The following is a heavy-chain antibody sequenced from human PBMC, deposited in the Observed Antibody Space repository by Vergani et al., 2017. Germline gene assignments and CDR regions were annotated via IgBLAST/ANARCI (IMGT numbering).Heavy chain of an antibody. D-gene: IGHD6-13*01. J-gene: IGHJ3*02. CDR1: GFTFSSYA. CDR3: AKTXTVTYSSSWYAGDDAFDI. Sequence: EVQLLESGGGLVQPGGSLRLSCAASGFTFSSYAMSWVRQAPGKGLEWVSAISGSGGSTYYADSVKGRFAISREKSKNTLYLQMNSLRAEDTAVYYCAKTXTVTYSSSWYAGDDAFDIWGQGTMVTVSS. CDR2: ISGSGGST. V-gene: IGHV3-23*01.